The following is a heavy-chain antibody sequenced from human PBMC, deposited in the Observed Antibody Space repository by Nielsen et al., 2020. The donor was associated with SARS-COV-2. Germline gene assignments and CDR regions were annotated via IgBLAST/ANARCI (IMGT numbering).Heavy chain of an antibody. CDR1: GGSSSGYY. V-gene: IGHV4-34*01. J-gene: IGHJ5*02. CDR2: INHSGST. Sequence: SETLSLTCAVYGGSSSGYYWSWIRQPPGKGLEWIGEINHSGSTNYNPSLKSRVTISVDTSKNQFSLKLSSVTAADTAVYYCARGVYDFWSGYYHNWFDPWGQGTLVTVSS. CDR3: ARGVYDFWSGYYHNWFDP. D-gene: IGHD3-3*01.